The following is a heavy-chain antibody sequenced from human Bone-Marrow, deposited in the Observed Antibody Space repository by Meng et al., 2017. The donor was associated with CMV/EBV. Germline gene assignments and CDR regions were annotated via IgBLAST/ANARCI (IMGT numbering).Heavy chain of an antibody. J-gene: IGHJ4*02. CDR1: GFTFSGSA. V-gene: IGHV3-73*01. Sequence: GESLKISCAASGFTFSGSAMHWVRQASGKGLEWVGRIRSKANSYATAYAASVKGRFTISRDDSKNTAYLQMNSLKTEDTAMYYCARRNSDRTLDYWGQGTLVTVFS. CDR2: IRSKANSYAT. CDR3: ARRNSDRTLDY. D-gene: IGHD1-26*01.